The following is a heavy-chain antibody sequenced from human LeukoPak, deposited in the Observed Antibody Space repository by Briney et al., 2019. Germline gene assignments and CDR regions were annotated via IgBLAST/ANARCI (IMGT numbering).Heavy chain of an antibody. CDR2: ISSSGTTI. J-gene: IGHJ3*02. V-gene: IGHV3-48*03. Sequence: GGSLRLSCAASGFTXSSYEMNWVRQAPGKGLQWVSDISSSGTTIYYADSVKGRFTISRDNAKNSLYLQMNSLRAVDTAVYFCARPTTVTMVDAFNIWGLGTMVTVSS. CDR3: ARPTTVTMVDAFNI. D-gene: IGHD4-17*01. CDR1: GFTXSSYE.